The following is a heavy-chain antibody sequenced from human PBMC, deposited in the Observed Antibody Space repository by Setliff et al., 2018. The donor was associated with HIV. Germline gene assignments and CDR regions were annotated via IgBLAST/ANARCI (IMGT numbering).Heavy chain of an antibody. V-gene: IGHV1-18*01. J-gene: IGHJ4*02. D-gene: IGHD6-19*01. CDR1: GYTFTSYG. Sequence: ASVKVSCKASGYTFTSYGITWVRQAPGQGLEWMGWISTYNGNTHYAQKLQGRVTMTTDTSTSTACMELRSLRSDDTAMHYCARKYTGGPLDYWGQGTLVTVSS. CDR3: ARKYTGGPLDY. CDR2: ISTYNGNT.